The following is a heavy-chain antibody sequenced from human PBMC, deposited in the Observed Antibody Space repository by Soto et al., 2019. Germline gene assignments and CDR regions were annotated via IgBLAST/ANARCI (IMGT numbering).Heavy chain of an antibody. J-gene: IGHJ6*02. CDR1: GGTFSSYA. CDR3: ARSYYDFWSGYYRGPYYYYGMDV. D-gene: IGHD3-3*01. CDR2: IIPIFGTA. Sequence: SVKVSCKASGGTFSSYAISWVRQAPGQGLEWMGGIIPIFGTANYAQKFQGRVTITADESTSTAYMELSSLRSEDTAVYYCARSYYDFWSGYYRGPYYYYGMDVWGQGTTVTVSS. V-gene: IGHV1-69*13.